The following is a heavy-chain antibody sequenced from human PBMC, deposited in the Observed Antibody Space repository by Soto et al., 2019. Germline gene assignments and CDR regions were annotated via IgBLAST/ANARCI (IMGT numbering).Heavy chain of an antibody. CDR2: ISSDGSST. D-gene: IGHD5-18*01. Sequence: EVQLVESGGDLVQPGGSLRLSCAASGFTFSSYWMHWVRQAPGKGLVWVSRISSDGSSTSYADSVKGRFTISRDNAKNTLYLQMNSLGAEDTAVYYCARDQWGYTYGPPDYWGQGTLVTVYS. J-gene: IGHJ4*02. V-gene: IGHV3-74*01. CDR1: GFTFSSYW. CDR3: ARDQWGYTYGPPDY.